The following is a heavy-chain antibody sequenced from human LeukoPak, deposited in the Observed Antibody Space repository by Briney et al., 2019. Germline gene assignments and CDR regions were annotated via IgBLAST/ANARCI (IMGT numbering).Heavy chain of an antibody. CDR2: IKQDGSEK. D-gene: IGHD3-3*01. CDR1: GFTFSSYW. CDR3: ASDYDFWSDTVGY. V-gene: IGHV3-7*01. Sequence: GGSLRLSCAASGFTFSSYWMSWVRQAPGKGLEWVANIKQDGSEKYHVDSVKGRFTISRDNAKNSLYLQMNSLRAEDTAVYYCASDYDFWSDTVGYWGQGTLVTVSS. J-gene: IGHJ4*02.